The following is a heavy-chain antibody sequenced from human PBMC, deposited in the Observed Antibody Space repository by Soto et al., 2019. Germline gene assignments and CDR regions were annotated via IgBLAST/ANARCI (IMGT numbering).Heavy chain of an antibody. Sequence: SETLSLTCTVSGGSISSGDYYWSWIRQPPGKGLVRIGYIYYSVSTYYNPSLKSRVTITVDTSKHQFSLMRTAVTAADTGVHYGARQNMVRVVICDYWGQGTLGTSPQ. CDR1: GGSISSGDYY. V-gene: IGHV4-30-4*01. CDR3: ARQNMVRVVICDY. J-gene: IGHJ4*02. D-gene: IGHD3-10*01. CDR2: IYYSVST.